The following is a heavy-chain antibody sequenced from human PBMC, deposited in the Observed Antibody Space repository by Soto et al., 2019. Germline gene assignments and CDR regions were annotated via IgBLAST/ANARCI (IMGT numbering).Heavy chain of an antibody. D-gene: IGHD6-13*01. J-gene: IGHJ4*02. CDR1: GFSLSTSGVG. CDR3: AHISSWYYFDY. CDR2: IYWDDDK. V-gene: IGHV2-5*02. Sequence: QITLKESGPTLVKPTQTLTLTCTFSGFSLSTSGVGVGWIRQPPGKALEWLGIIYWDDDKRYSPSLRSRLTITKVTSKNQVVLTMTNVDPVDTATYYCAHISSWYYFDYWGQGTLVTVSS.